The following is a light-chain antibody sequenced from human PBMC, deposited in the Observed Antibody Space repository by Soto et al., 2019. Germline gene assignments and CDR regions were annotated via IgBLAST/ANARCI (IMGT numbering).Light chain of an antibody. V-gene: IGLV2-14*01. CDR1: SSDVGGYNY. Sequence: QSVLTEPASVSGSPGHSITISCTGTSSDVGGYNYVSWYQQHPGKAPKLLIYDVSNRPSGASNRFSGSKSGNTASLTISGLQAEDEADYYCSSYTGSNTLHYVFGTGTKVTX. CDR3: SSYTGSNTLHYV. J-gene: IGLJ1*01. CDR2: DVS.